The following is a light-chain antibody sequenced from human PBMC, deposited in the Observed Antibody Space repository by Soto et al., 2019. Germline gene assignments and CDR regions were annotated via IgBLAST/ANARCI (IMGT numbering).Light chain of an antibody. J-gene: IGKJ1*01. Sequence: EIVLTQSPATLSLSPGERATLSCRASQSVFSYLAWYQHKPGQAPRLFIYGASNRATGIPDRFSGSGSGTDFTLTISRLEPEDFAVYYCQQYGSSGTFGQGTKVDIK. CDR3: QQYGSSGT. CDR2: GAS. CDR1: QSVFSY. V-gene: IGKV3-20*01.